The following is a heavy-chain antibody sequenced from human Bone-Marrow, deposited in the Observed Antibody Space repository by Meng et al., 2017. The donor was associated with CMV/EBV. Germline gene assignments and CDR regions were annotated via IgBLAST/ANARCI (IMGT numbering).Heavy chain of an antibody. CDR3: ARARYYGSGIAGMDV. CDR2: INSDGSST. D-gene: IGHD3-10*01. Sequence: GGSLRLSCAASGFTFSDYYMSWVRQAPGKGLEWVSRINSDGSSTSYADSVKGRFTISRDNAKNTLYLQMNSLRAEDTAVYYCARARYYGSGIAGMDVWGQGTTVTVSS. J-gene: IGHJ6*02. CDR1: GFTFSDYY. V-gene: IGHV3-74*01.